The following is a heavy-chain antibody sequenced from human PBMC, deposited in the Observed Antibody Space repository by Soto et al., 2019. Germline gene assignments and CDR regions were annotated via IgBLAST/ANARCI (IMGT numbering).Heavy chain of an antibody. CDR2: IIPIFGTA. J-gene: IGHJ5*02. V-gene: IGHV1-69*13. CDR1: GGTFSSYA. Sequence: WASVKVSCKASGGTFSSYAISWVRQAPGQGLEWMGGIIPIFGTANYAQKFQGRVTITADESTSTAYMELSSLRSEDTAVYYCARVGHCSGGSCYSGGWFDPWGQGTLVTVSS. CDR3: ARVGHCSGGSCYSGGWFDP. D-gene: IGHD2-15*01.